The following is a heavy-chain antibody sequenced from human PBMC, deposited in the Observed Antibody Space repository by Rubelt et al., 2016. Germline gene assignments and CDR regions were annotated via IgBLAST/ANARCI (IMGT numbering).Heavy chain of an antibody. D-gene: IGHD6-19*01. J-gene: IGHJ4*02. V-gene: IGHV3-30*02. CDR3: AKAAYSSGWSYFAH. Sequence: ESVQGRFTISRDNYKNTLYLQRTSLRGEDTAVYYCAKAAYSSGWSYFAHWGQGTLVTVS.